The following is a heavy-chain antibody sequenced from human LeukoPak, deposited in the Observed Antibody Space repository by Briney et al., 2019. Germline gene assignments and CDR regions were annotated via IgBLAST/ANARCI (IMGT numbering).Heavy chain of an antibody. Sequence: PSETLSLTCTVSGGSISSYYWSWIRQPPGKGLEWIGYIYYSGSTNYNPSLKSRVTISVDTSKNQFSLKLSSVTAADTAVYYCARLYSSDWYGDYFDYWGQGTLVTVSS. J-gene: IGHJ4*02. V-gene: IGHV4-59*08. CDR1: GGSISSYY. CDR2: IYYSGST. D-gene: IGHD6-19*01. CDR3: ARLYSSDWYGDYFDY.